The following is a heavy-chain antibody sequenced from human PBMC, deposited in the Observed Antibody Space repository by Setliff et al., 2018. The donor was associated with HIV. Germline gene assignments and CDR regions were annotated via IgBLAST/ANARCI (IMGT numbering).Heavy chain of an antibody. V-gene: IGHV3-23*01. J-gene: IGHJ4*02. Sequence: GGSLRLSCAASGFTVSYYGMTWVRQAPGKGLECVSIISGGGGKTYYADSVKGRFTISRDNSNNRLYLQMNSLRAEDTAVYYCAREEYTQYYFDYWGQGTLVTVSS. D-gene: IGHD6-6*01. CDR2: ISGGGGKT. CDR3: AREEYTQYYFDY. CDR1: GFTVSYYG.